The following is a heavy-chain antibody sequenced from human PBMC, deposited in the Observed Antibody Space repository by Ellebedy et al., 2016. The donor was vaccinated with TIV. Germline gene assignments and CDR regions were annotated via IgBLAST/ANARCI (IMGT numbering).Heavy chain of an antibody. CDR3: ARDQFGLGSDAFDI. D-gene: IGHD3/OR15-3a*01. V-gene: IGHV4-4*02. J-gene: IGHJ3*02. CDR1: GGSISNSNW. CDR2: IYHSGST. Sequence: SETLSLXXAVSGGSISNSNWWSWVRQPPGKGLEWIGEIYHSGSTNYNPSLKSRVTILVDTSKNQFSLNLTSVTAADTAVYFCARDQFGLGSDAFDIWGQGTVVTVSS.